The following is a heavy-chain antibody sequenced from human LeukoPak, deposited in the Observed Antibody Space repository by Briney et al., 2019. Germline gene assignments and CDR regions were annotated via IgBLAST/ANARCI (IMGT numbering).Heavy chain of an antibody. CDR3: ARSAFSGFDI. D-gene: IGHD5-12*01. Sequence: PSETVSLTCIMCGASINTFYWSWLRQPAGGGLEWIGRFYASGTTYYNPALNSRAAVSIDTSKNIFSLKLTSVTAADTAVYYCARSAFSGFDIWGRGTMVTVSS. J-gene: IGHJ3*02. V-gene: IGHV4-4*07. CDR1: GASINTFY. CDR2: FYASGTT.